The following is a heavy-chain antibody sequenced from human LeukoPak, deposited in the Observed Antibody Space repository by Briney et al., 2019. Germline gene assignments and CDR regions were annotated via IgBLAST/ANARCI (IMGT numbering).Heavy chain of an antibody. CDR3: ARDYDYGDPNFDY. J-gene: IGHJ4*02. CDR2: VNPNNGGT. Sequence: ASVRVSCKASGYAFNDYYMHWVRQAPGQGLEWMGWVNPNNGGTNYAQKSQGRVTMTRDTSISAAYMDLSKLTSDDTAVYYCARDYDYGDPNFDYWGQGTLVTVSS. D-gene: IGHD4-17*01. V-gene: IGHV1-2*02. CDR1: GYAFNDYY.